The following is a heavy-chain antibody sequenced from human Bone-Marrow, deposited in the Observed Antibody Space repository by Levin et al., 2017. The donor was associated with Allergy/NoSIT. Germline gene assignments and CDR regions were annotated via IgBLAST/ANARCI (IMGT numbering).Heavy chain of an antibody. V-gene: IGHV4-30-4*01. D-gene: IGHD3-10*01. J-gene: IGHJ4*02. CDR3: ASLSYYYGAATHPDEDY. CDR2: IYYSGST. Sequence: SETLSLTCSVSGASITSGDHYWSWIRQSPGKGLEWIGYIYYSGSTYYNPSLMTRITISLDPSKNHFPLKLRSVTVADTAVYYCASLSYYYGAATHPDEDYWGQGALVIVSS. CDR1: GASITSGDHY.